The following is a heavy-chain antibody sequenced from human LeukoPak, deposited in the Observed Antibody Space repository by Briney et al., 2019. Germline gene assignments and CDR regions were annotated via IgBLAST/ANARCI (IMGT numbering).Heavy chain of an antibody. J-gene: IGHJ4*02. CDR2: IYSSGST. D-gene: IGHD2-2*01. V-gene: IGHV3-66*01. CDR3: ARDFSDCSSTSCYGG. CDR1: GFTVSGNY. Sequence: TGGSLRLSCAASGFTVSGNYMSWVRQAPGKGLEWVSVIYSSGSTYYADPVKGRFTISRDKSKNTLYLQMNSLRAEDTAVYYCARDFSDCSSTSCYGGWGQGTLVTVSS.